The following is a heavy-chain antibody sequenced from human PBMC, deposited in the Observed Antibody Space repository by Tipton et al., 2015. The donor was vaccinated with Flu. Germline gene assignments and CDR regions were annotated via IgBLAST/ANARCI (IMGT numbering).Heavy chain of an antibody. D-gene: IGHD5-18*01. CDR2: INPSDGFT. Sequence: QLVQSGAEVKKPGASVKVSCKAFGYTFTRHYMYWVRQAPGQGLEWVGIINPSDGFTSYAKKVQGRVTMTMDTSTSTVAMELSSLRADDTAVYYCVRRERSYGSFDYWGQGTLVTVSS. CDR3: VRRERSYGSFDY. V-gene: IGHV1-46*01. CDR1: GYTFTRHY. J-gene: IGHJ4*02.